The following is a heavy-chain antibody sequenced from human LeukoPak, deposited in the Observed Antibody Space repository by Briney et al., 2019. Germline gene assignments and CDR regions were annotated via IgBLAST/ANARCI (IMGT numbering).Heavy chain of an antibody. Sequence: SVKVSCTASGGTFSSYAISWVRQAPGQGLEWMGRIIPILGIANYAQKFQGRVTVTADKSTSTAYMELSSLRSEDTAVYYCASWTSSWSGRGGFDYWGQGTLVTVSS. J-gene: IGHJ4*02. D-gene: IGHD6-13*01. CDR2: IIPILGIA. V-gene: IGHV1-69*04. CDR1: GGTFSSYA. CDR3: ASWTSSWSGRGGFDY.